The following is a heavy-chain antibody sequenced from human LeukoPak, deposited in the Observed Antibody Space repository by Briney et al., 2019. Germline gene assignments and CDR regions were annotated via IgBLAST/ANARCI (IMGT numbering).Heavy chain of an antibody. Sequence: ASVKVSCKASGYTFTSYYTHWVRQAPGQVLEWMGILNPSGGSTSYAQKFQGRVTITADESTSTAYMELSSLRSEDTAVYYCASQLTLAAAGHYYYYGMDVWGQGTTVTVSS. CDR2: LNPSGGST. CDR1: GYTFTSYY. D-gene: IGHD6-13*01. J-gene: IGHJ6*02. V-gene: IGHV1-46*01. CDR3: ASQLTLAAAGHYYYYGMDV.